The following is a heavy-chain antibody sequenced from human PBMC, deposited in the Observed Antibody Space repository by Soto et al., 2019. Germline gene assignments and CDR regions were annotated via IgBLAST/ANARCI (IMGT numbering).Heavy chain of an antibody. Sequence: PGGSLRLSCAASGFTSNDHGMHWVRQAPGKGLEWVAGIIWNTGNTGYADSVKGLFTISRDNANNSLYLQMNSPRPDDTALYYCVKYIEPGGAHYWRQRTLVTVSS. V-gene: IGHV3-9*02. CDR2: IIWNTGNT. J-gene: IGHJ4*02. CDR3: VKYIEPGGAHY. CDR1: GFTSNDHG. D-gene: IGHD3-16*01.